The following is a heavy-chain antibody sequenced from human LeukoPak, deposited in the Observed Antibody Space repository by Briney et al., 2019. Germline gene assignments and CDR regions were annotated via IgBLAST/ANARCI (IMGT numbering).Heavy chain of an antibody. D-gene: IGHD3-3*01. V-gene: IGHV3-23*01. CDR1: GFIFKRCA. J-gene: IGHJ3*02. CDR3: AKRDNNDYYTGLHVFDI. CDR2: ISGSGSRT. Sequence: GGSLRLFCAVSGFIFKRCAMTCVREASGRGPEGVSGISGSGSRTYYADCVESRFTISRDNSKNTVDQQMNSLRGEDTAVYYCAKRDNNDYYTGLHVFDIWGQGTMVTV.